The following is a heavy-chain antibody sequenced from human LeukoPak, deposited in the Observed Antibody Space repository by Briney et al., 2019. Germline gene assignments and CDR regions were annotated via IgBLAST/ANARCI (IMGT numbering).Heavy chain of an antibody. D-gene: IGHD3-10*01. CDR2: ISPNSGNS. V-gene: IGHV1-8*01. CDR3: ARGVQEGVHL. Sequence: VASVKVSCKASGYTFTSLYSNWVRQATGQGLEWMGWISPNSGNSDYVQKFQGRVTMTRDTSTSPAYMELSSLRSDDTAVYYCARGVQEGVHLWGQGTLVTVSS. CDR1: GYTFTSLY. J-gene: IGHJ5*02.